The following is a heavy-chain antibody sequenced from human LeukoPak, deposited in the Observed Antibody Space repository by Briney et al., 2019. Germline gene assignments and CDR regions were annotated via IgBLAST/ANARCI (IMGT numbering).Heavy chain of an antibody. Sequence: ASVKVSCKASGYTFTSYYMHWVRQAPGQGLEWMGIINPSGGSTSYAQKFQGRVTMTRDTSTSTVYMELSSLRSEDTAVYYCARDLAYRGGDCYSDYYYYYGMDVWGQGTTVTVSS. D-gene: IGHD2-21*02. V-gene: IGHV1-46*01. CDR2: INPSGGST. J-gene: IGHJ6*02. CDR1: GYTFTSYY. CDR3: ARDLAYRGGDCYSDYYYYYGMDV.